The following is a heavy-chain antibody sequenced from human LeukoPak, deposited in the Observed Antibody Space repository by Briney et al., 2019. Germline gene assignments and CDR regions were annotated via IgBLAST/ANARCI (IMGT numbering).Heavy chain of an antibody. D-gene: IGHD6-13*01. CDR2: IIPILGIA. Sequence: SVKVSCKASGGTFTSYAISWVRQAPGQGLEWMGRIIPILGIANYAQKFQGRVTITADKSTSTAYMELSILRSEDTAVYYCARAQGMGSSSWYYFDYWGQGTLVTVSS. J-gene: IGHJ4*02. CDR1: GGTFTSYA. CDR3: ARAQGMGSSSWYYFDY. V-gene: IGHV1-69*04.